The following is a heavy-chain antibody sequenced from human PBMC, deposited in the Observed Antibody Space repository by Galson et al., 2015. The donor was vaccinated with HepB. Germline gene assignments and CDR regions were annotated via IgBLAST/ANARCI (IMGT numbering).Heavy chain of an antibody. D-gene: IGHD6-19*01. CDR3: AKDPYLYSALAGTMAGFDY. V-gene: IGHV3-30*18. Sequence: SLRLSCAASGFTFIRYGMHWVRQAPGKGLEWVAVISYDGSNKYYADSVKGRFTISRDNSKNTLYLQMNSLGAEDTALYYCAKDPYLYSALAGTMAGFDYWGQGTLVTVSS. J-gene: IGHJ4*02. CDR1: GFTFIRYG. CDR2: ISYDGSNK.